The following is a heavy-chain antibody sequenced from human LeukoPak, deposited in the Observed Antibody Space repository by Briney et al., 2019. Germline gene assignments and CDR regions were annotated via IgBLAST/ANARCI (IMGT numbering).Heavy chain of an antibody. V-gene: IGHV3-23*01. Sequence: QTGGSLRLSCAASGFTFSSYAMSWVRQAPGKGLEWVSAISGSGSSTYYADSVKGRFTISRDNSKNTLYLQMNSLRAEDTAVYYCAKAARYSSTGLTSNYYFDYWGQGTLVTVSS. J-gene: IGHJ4*02. D-gene: IGHD6-13*01. CDR3: AKAARYSSTGLTSNYYFDY. CDR1: GFTFSSYA. CDR2: ISGSGSST.